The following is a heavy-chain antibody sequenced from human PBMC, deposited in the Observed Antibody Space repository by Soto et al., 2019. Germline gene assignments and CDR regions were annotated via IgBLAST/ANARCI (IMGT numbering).Heavy chain of an antibody. J-gene: IGHJ4*02. V-gene: IGHV3-30*18. Sequence: QVQLVESGGGVVQPGRSLRLSCAASGFTFSSYGMHWVRQAPGKGLEWVAVISYDGSNKYYADSVKGRFTISRDNSKNTLYLQMSSLRAEDTAVYYCAKGTPETEYSSGHTDFDYWGQGTLVTVSS. CDR2: ISYDGSNK. CDR1: GFTFSSYG. CDR3: AKGTPETEYSSGHTDFDY. D-gene: IGHD6-19*01.